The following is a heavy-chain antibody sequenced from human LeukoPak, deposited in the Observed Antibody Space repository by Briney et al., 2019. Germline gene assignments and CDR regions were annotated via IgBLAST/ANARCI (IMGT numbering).Heavy chain of an antibody. V-gene: IGHV1-2*02. CDR3: AREETYDILTGYQDAFDI. Sequence: GASVKVSCKASGYTFTNYAMNWVRQAPGQGLEWMGWINPNSGGTHYAQKFQGRVTMTRDTSISTAYMEVSRLKSDDTAVYYCAREETYDILTGYQDAFDIWGQGTMVTVSS. CDR2: INPNSGGT. J-gene: IGHJ3*02. CDR1: GYTFTNYA. D-gene: IGHD3-9*01.